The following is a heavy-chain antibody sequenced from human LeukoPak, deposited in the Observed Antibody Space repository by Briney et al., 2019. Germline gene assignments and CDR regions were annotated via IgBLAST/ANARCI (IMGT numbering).Heavy chain of an antibody. CDR1: GGSFSGYY. J-gene: IGHJ5*02. CDR2: INHSGST. Sequence: SETLSLTCAVYGGSFSGYYWSWIRQPPGKGLEWIGEINHSGSTNYNPSLKSPVTISVDTSKNQFSLKLSSVTAADTAVYYCARVFFRNWFDPWGQGTLVTVSS. CDR3: ARVFFRNWFDP. V-gene: IGHV4-34*01.